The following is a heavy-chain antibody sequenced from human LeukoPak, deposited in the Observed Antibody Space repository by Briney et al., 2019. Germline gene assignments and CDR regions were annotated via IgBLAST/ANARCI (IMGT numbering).Heavy chain of an antibody. CDR2: IYYSGGT. Sequence: SETLSLTCTVSGGSISSYYWSWIRQPPGQGMEWIGYIYYSGGTNYNPSLKSRVTISVDTSKNQFSLKLTSVTAADTAVYYCARAHKLNAFDIWGQGTMVTVSS. D-gene: IGHD1-1*01. CDR1: GGSISSYY. V-gene: IGHV4-59*01. J-gene: IGHJ3*02. CDR3: ARAHKLNAFDI.